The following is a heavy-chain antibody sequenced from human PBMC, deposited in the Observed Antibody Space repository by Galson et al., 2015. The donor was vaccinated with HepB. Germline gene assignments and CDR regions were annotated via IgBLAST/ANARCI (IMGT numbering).Heavy chain of an antibody. J-gene: IGHJ4*02. CDR2: INRSGST. CDR3: ARIVGYSSLWPG. Sequence: ETLSLTCAVSGGSFGAYYWSWIRQPPGKGLEWIGEINRSGSTNYNPSLKSRVTISIDTSTNQFFLKLNSVTAADTAVYYCARIVGYSSLWPGWGQGTLVTVSS. CDR1: GGSFGAYY. D-gene: IGHD6-13*01. V-gene: IGHV4-34*01.